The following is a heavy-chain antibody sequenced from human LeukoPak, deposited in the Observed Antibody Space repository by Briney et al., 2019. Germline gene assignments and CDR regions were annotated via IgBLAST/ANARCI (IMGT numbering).Heavy chain of an antibody. D-gene: IGHD3-16*01. CDR2: IYYRGST. Sequence: SETLSLTCAVYGGSFSGYYWSWIRQPPGKGLEWIGSIYYRGSTYYNPSLKSRVTMSVDTSKNQFSLKLSSVTAADTAVYYCARLTYGTFDPWGRGTLVTVSS. J-gene: IGHJ5*02. CDR1: GGSFSGYY. V-gene: IGHV4-34*01. CDR3: ARLTYGTFDP.